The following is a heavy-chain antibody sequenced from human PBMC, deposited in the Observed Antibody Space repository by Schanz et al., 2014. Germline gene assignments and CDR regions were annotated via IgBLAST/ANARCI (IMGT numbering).Heavy chain of an antibody. Sequence: VQLVESGGGLVEPGGSLRLSCAASGFSFSDYYMSWIRQAPGKGLEWISFINTGSNYINYADSVKGRFTISRDNSKNTLYLQMNSLRPEDTAVYYCARGGFGELSAFDIWGQGTMVNVSS. CDR3: ARGGFGELSAFDI. V-gene: IGHV3-11*06. CDR2: INTGSNYI. J-gene: IGHJ3*02. D-gene: IGHD3-10*01. CDR1: GFSFSDYY.